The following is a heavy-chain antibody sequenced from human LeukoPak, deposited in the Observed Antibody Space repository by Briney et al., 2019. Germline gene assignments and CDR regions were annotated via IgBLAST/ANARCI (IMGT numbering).Heavy chain of an antibody. CDR1: GDSVSSNSAA. V-gene: IGHV6-1*01. CDR2: TYYRSKWYN. CDR3: ARSSSYETYSSSWYDYYYYYMDV. D-gene: IGHD6-13*01. Sequence: SQTLSLTCAISGDSVSSNSAAWNWIRQSPSRGLEWLGRTYYRSKWYNDYAVSVKSRITINPDTSKNQFSLQLNSVTPEDTAVYYCARSSSYETYSSSWYDYYYYYMDVWGKGTTVTISS. J-gene: IGHJ6*03.